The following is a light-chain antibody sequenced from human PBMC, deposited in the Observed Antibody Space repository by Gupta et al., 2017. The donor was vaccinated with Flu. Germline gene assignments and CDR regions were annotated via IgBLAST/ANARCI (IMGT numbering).Light chain of an antibody. CDR1: QSLLHSNEYNY. Sequence: DIVLTQSPLSLPVTPGEPASISCRSRQSLLHSNEYNYLDWYLLKPGQSPQLLIYLGSYRASGVPDRFSGSGSGTDFTLEISRVEADDVGIYYCMQALETPPTFGQGTXVDIK. CDR2: LGS. V-gene: IGKV2-28*01. CDR3: MQALETPPT. J-gene: IGKJ1*01.